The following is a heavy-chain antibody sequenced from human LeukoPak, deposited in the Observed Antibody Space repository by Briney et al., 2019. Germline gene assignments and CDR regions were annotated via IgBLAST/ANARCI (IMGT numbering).Heavy chain of an antibody. J-gene: IGHJ4*02. Sequence: PGGSLRLSCAASGFSFSRYWMSWVRQAPVRGLEWVANIKPDGSEIYYVDSVKGRFTISRDNAKNSLYLQMSSLRVEDTAVYYCTRDPRHLDSWGQGTLVTVSS. CDR1: GFSFSRYW. CDR2: IKPDGSEI. V-gene: IGHV3-7*01. D-gene: IGHD6-6*01. CDR3: TRDPRHLDS.